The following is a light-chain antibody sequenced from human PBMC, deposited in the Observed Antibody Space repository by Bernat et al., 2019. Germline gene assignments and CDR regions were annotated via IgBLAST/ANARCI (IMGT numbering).Light chain of an antibody. CDR1: ESLLHSNGKTF. V-gene: IGKV2D-29*01. CDR2: EVS. CDR3: MQSIQLPHT. J-gene: IGKJ4*01. Sequence: DIVMTQTPLSLSVTPGQPASISCKSSESLLHSNGKTFLSWYLQKAGQPPQVLIYEVSNRFSGVPKRFSGGGSGTDFTLKISRVEAGDVGVYYCMQSIQLPHTFGGGTRLQIK.